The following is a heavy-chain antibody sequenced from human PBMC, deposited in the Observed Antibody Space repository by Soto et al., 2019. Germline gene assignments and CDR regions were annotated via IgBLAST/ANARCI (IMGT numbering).Heavy chain of an antibody. CDR3: AHAYGGRSLY. V-gene: IGHV2-5*02. Sequence: QITLNESGPTLVKPTQTLTLTCTFSGFSLPTDRVGVGWIRQPPGKALEWLAVIYWVDTKTYRPSLKSRLTITKDTSKNQVALTMTDMDPVDTATYYCAHAYGGRSLYGGQGTLVTVSS. D-gene: IGHD1-26*01. CDR2: IYWVDTK. J-gene: IGHJ4*02. CDR1: GFSLPTDRVG.